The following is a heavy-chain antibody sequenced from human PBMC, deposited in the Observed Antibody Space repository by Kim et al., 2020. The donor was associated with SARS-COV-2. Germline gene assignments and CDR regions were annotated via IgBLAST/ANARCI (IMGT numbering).Heavy chain of an antibody. CDR2: ISFNSGSI. J-gene: IGHJ3*02. CDR1: GFTFSNYD. V-gene: IGHV3-23*01. CDR3: VTGKGPSGALEI. Sequence: GGSLRLSCVASGFTFSNYDMNWVRQAPGEGLEWVSGISFNSGSISDADSVKGRFTISRDNSKSTLYLQVNSLRGEDTALYYCVTGKGPSGALEIWGQGTMVTVSS. D-gene: IGHD6-25*01.